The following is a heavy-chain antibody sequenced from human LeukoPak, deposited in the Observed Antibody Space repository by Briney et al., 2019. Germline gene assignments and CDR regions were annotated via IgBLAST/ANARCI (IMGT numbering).Heavy chain of an antibody. Sequence: PSETLSLTCTVSGYSISSGYYWGWIRQPPGKGLEWIGYIYYTGSTNYNPSLKSRVTISVDTSKNQFSLKLSSVTAADTAVYYCAGDTGDYFDYWGQGSLVTVSS. D-gene: IGHD4-11*01. V-gene: IGHV4-61*01. J-gene: IGHJ4*02. CDR1: GYSISSGYY. CDR2: IYYTGST. CDR3: AGDTGDYFDY.